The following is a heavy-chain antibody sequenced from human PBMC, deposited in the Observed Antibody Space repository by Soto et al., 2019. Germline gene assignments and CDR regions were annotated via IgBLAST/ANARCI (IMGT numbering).Heavy chain of an antibody. CDR2: ISHDGRNK. CDR1: GFTVSAYG. CDR3: VKEEYYDILTGSRGDAFDI. V-gene: IGHV3-30*18. D-gene: IGHD3-9*01. Sequence: QMQLVESGGGVVQPGRSLRLSCAASGFTVSAYGIHWVRQAPAKGLEWVAVISHDGRNKYYADSVKGGFAVSRDNSKKPLHLQMNSLRAEDTPVYYCVKEEYYDILTGSRGDAFDIWAKGQWSPSLQ. J-gene: IGHJ3*02.